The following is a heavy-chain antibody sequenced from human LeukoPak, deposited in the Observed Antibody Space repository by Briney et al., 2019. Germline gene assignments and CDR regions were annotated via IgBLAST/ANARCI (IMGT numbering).Heavy chain of an antibody. D-gene: IGHD3-10*01. CDR2: IHRGGNT. CDR1: GFTVSGNY. CDR3: ARDPGYGLGVDYGDY. Sequence: GGSLRLSCAASGFTVSGNYMRWVRQAPGKGLDWLSVIHRGGNTYYADSVKGRFTISRDSSKNKVFLLLDSLIAEETAVYYCARDPGYGLGVDYGDYWGQGTLVTVSS. V-gene: IGHV3-66*01. J-gene: IGHJ4*02.